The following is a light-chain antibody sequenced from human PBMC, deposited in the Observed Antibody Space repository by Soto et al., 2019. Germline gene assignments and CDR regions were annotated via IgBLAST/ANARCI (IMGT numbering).Light chain of an antibody. J-gene: IGLJ1*01. V-gene: IGLV2-14*01. CDR2: HVS. CDR1: NNDVGNYNY. CDR3: QSYDSSPSGYV. Sequence: QSALTQPASVSASPGQSITISCTGTNNDVGNYNYVSWYQQHPGKAPKLMIYHVSYRPSGVSNRFSGSKSGNTASLTISGLQAEDEADYYCQSYDSSPSGYVFGTGTKVTVL.